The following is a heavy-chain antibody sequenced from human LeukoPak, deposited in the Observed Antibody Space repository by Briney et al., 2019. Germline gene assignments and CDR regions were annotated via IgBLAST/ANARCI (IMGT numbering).Heavy chain of an antibody. J-gene: IGHJ2*01. Sequence: SETLSLTCAVYGGSFSGYYWSWIRQPPGKGLEWIGEINHSGSTNYNPSLKSRVTISVDTSKNQFSLKLRSVTAADTAVYYCARTNGYWYLDLWGRGTQVTVSS. CDR1: GGSFSGYY. CDR3: ARTNGYWYLDL. D-gene: IGHD2-8*01. CDR2: INHSGST. V-gene: IGHV4-34*01.